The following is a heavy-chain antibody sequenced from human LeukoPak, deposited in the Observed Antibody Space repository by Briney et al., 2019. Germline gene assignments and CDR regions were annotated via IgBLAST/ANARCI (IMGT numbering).Heavy chain of an antibody. CDR3: ARGRTTTSSFDP. Sequence: SQTLSLTCAVSGGSISSGGYSWSWIRQPPGKGLEWIGYIYHSGSTYYNPSLKSRVTMSVDTSKNQFSLKLNSVTAADTAVYYCARGRTTTSSFDPWGQGTLVTVSS. CDR1: GGSISSGGYS. CDR2: IYHSGST. J-gene: IGHJ5*02. D-gene: IGHD2/OR15-2a*01. V-gene: IGHV4-30-2*01.